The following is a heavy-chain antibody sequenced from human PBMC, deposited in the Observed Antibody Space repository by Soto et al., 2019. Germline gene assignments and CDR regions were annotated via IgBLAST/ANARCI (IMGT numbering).Heavy chain of an antibody. CDR2: IYHSGST. Sequence: SETLSLTCADSGVSISSGGYSWSWIRQPPGKGLEWIGYIYHSGSTYYNPSLKSRVTISVDRSKNQFSLKLSSVTAADTAVYYCARVPDRWGQGTLVTVS. CDR3: ARVPDR. J-gene: IGHJ5*02. CDR1: GVSISSGGYS. V-gene: IGHV4-30-2*01. D-gene: IGHD2-2*01.